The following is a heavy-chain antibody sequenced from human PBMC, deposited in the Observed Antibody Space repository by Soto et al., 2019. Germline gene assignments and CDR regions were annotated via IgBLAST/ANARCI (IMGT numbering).Heavy chain of an antibody. D-gene: IGHD3-16*01. CDR1: GDIFVNYG. Sequence: GASVKLSCKASGDIFVNYGIAWVRQAPGQGLEWMGWISPYTGNTHSASKVQGRLTMTTDTSTSTAYMDLGSLTSDDTAVYYCVMVDNYVTPTPQDVWGQGTTVTVSS. CDR3: VMVDNYVTPTPQDV. V-gene: IGHV1-18*01. CDR2: ISPYTGNT. J-gene: IGHJ6*02.